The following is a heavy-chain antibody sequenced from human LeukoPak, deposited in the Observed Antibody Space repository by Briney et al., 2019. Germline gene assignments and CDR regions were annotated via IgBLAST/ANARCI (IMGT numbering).Heavy chain of an antibody. J-gene: IGHJ4*02. CDR3: ARHGSIATGAFTY. Sequence: SETLSLTCSVSGGSISRSSYYWGWTRQPPGKGLEWIGSIYYSGSTYYNPSLKSRVTISVDTSRDQFSLKLGSVTAADTAVYYCARHGSIATGAFTYWGQGTLVTVSS. CDR2: IYYSGST. V-gene: IGHV4-39*01. CDR1: GGSISRSSYY. D-gene: IGHD6-13*01.